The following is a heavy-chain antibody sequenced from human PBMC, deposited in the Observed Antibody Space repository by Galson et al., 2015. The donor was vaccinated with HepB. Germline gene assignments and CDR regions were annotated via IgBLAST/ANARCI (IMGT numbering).Heavy chain of an antibody. CDR1: GGTFSSYT. CDR3: ASLVVPAAIRYYYYGMDV. Sequence: SVEVSCKASGGTFSSYTISWVRQAPGQGLAWMGRIIPILGIANYAQKLQGRVTITADKSTSTAYMELSSLRSEDTAVYYCASLVVPAAIRYYYYGMDVWGQGTTVTVSS. V-gene: IGHV1-69*02. CDR2: IIPILGIA. J-gene: IGHJ6*02. D-gene: IGHD2-2*01.